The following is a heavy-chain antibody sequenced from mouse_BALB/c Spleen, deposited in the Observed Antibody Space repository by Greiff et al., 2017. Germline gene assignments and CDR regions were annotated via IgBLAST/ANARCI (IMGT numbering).Heavy chain of an antibody. J-gene: IGHJ4*01. Sequence: EVVLVESGGGLVQTGGSRKLSCSASGFTFSSFGMSWVRQAPEKGLEWVASISSGSSTIYYADTVKGRFTISRDNPKNTLFLQMTSLRSEDTAMYYCARSGYDYSAMDYWGQGTSVTVSS. CDR1: GFTFSSFG. CDR2: ISSGSSTI. CDR3: ARSGYDYSAMDY. D-gene: IGHD2-4*01. V-gene: IGHV5-17*02.